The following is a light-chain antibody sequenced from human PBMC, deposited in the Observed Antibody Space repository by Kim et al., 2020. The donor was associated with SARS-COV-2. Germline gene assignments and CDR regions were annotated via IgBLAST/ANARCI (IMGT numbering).Light chain of an antibody. CDR1: KLGDKY. Sequence: SYELTQPPSVSVSPGQTASITCSGDKLGDKYVFWYQQKPGQSPVLVIYQDTKRPSGIPERFSASNSGNTATLTISGTQATDEADYYCQAWDSGTVVVFGGGTQLTVL. V-gene: IGLV3-1*01. CDR3: QAWDSGTVVV. J-gene: IGLJ2*01. CDR2: QDT.